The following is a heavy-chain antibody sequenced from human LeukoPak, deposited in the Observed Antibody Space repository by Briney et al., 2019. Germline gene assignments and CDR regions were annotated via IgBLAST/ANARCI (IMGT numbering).Heavy chain of an antibody. Sequence: ASVKVSCKASGYTFTGYYLHWVRQAPGQGLEWMGWINPNSGDTKYAQEFQGRVTMTRDTSISTAYMELSGLRSDDTAVYYCARVLRASVWDNSGHPGYWGQGALVTVSS. CDR2: INPNSGDT. J-gene: IGHJ4*02. D-gene: IGHD3-22*01. CDR3: ARVLRASVWDNSGHPGY. CDR1: GYTFTGYY. V-gene: IGHV1-2*02.